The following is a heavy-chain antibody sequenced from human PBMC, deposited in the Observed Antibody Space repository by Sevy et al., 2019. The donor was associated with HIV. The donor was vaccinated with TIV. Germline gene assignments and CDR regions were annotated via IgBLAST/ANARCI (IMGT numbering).Heavy chain of an antibody. CDR1: GFSFSDSS. CDR2: IRAKADTDAT. Sequence: GGSLRLSCAASGFSFSDSSIHWVRQASGKGLEWIGRIRAKADTDATPDAASVKGRFTISRDDSKNTAFLQMSGLKSEDTAVYFCTRTWSFSSSFFLDFDSWGQGTLVTVSS. CDR3: TRTWSFSSSFFLDFDS. D-gene: IGHD3-3*01. V-gene: IGHV3-73*01. J-gene: IGHJ4*02.